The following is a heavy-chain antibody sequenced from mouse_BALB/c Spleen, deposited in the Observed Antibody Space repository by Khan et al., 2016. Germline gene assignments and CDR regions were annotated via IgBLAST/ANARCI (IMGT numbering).Heavy chain of an antibody. D-gene: IGHD1-1*01. CDR1: GYTFTDYW. CDR2: INPSTGYT. J-gene: IGHJ3*01. CDR3: ARWSYYYGSSYGWFAY. V-gene: IGHV1-7*01. Sequence: VELVESGAEMAKPGASVKMSCKASGYTFTDYWMHWVKQRPGQGLEWIGYINPSTGYTEYNQKFKDKATLTADKSSSTAYMQLSSLTSEDSAVYYCARWSYYYGSSYGWFAYWGQGTRVTVSA.